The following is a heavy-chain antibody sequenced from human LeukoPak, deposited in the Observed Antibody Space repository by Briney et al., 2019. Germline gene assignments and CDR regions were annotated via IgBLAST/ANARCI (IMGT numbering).Heavy chain of an antibody. Sequence: SGTLSLTCTVSGVSINTYYASWMGQARWKGLEFIGFIYNGGNTNYNPSLKSRATISVDTSNNQFSLRLTPGTAADTAMYYCAACPWELDFWGQGTLVTVSS. D-gene: IGHD3-10*01. J-gene: IGHJ4*02. CDR1: GVSINTYY. V-gene: IGHV4-4*09. CDR2: IYNGGNT. CDR3: AACPWELDF.